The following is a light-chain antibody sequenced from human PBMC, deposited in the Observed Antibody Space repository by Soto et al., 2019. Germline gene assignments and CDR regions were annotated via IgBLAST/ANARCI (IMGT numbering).Light chain of an antibody. CDR1: QSISSW. J-gene: IGKJ1*01. CDR3: QQYNSYSGT. CDR2: DAS. Sequence: DIQMTQSPSTLSASVGDRVTITCRASQSISSWLAWYQQKPGKAPKLLIYDASSLESGVPSRFSGSGSGTEFTLTISSLQPDDFAPYYCQQYNSYSGTCGQGTKVEIK. V-gene: IGKV1-5*01.